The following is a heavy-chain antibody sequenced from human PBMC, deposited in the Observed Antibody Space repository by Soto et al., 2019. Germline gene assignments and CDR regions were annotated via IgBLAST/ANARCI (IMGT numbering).Heavy chain of an antibody. CDR2: ISSSSSYT. J-gene: IGHJ4*02. CDR1: RFTFSDYY. Sequence: QVQLVESGGGLVKPGGSLRLSCVANRFTFSDYYISWIRQAPGKGLEWVSYISSSSSYTNYADSVKGRFTISRDNAKNSLYLQMNSLRAEDTSVYYCARDHHRYSGYDYVDYWGQGTLVTVSS. D-gene: IGHD5-12*01. CDR3: ARDHHRYSGYDYVDY. V-gene: IGHV3-11*05.